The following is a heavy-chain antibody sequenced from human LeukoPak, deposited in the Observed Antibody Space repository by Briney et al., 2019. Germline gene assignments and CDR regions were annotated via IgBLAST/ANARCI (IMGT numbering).Heavy chain of an antibody. CDR2: IYYSGST. CDR1: GGSISSSSYY. CDR3: ARDRIAAAGTGVDY. D-gene: IGHD6-13*01. J-gene: IGHJ4*02. Sequence: SETLSLTCTVSGGSISSSSYYWGWIRQPPGKGLEWIGYIYYSGSTYYNPSLKSRVTISVDTSKNQFSLKLSSVTAADTAMYYCARDRIAAAGTGVDYWGQGTLVTVSS. V-gene: IGHV4-30-4*08.